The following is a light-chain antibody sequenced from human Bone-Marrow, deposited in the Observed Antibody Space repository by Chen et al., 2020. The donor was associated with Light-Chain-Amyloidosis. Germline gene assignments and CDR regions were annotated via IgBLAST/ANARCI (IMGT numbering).Light chain of an antibody. J-gene: IGLJ3*02. CDR2: DNN. CDR1: SSNIGNNY. V-gene: IGLV1-51*01. CDR3: GTWDSILSAV. Sequence: QPVLTQPPSVSAAPGEKVTISCSGSSSNIGNNYVSWYQQLPGTAPKLLIYDNNKRPSGIPDRFSGSKSGTSATLGITGLQTGDEADYYCGTWDSILSAVFGGGTKLTVL.